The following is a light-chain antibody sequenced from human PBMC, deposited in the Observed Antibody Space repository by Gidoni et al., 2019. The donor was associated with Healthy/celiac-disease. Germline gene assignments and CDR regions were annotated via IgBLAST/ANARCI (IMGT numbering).Light chain of an antibody. J-gene: IGKJ3*01. CDR1: QDISNY. CDR2: DEA. V-gene: IGKV1-33*01. CDR3: QQYDNLPLT. Sequence: DIQKTQSPSSLSASVGDRDTITCQASQDISNYLNWYQQKPGKAPKLLIYDEANLETGVPSRFSGSGSGTDFTFTISSLQPEDIATYYCQQYDNLPLTFGPGTKVDIK.